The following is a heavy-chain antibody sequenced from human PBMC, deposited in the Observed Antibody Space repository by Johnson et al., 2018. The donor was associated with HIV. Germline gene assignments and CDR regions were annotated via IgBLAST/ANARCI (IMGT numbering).Heavy chain of an antibody. D-gene: IGHD2-2*01. Sequence: VHLVESGGGVVRPGGSLRLSCAASGFTFDDYGMTWVRQAPGKGLEYVSGINWNGDNTGYADSGKGRFTIPRDNAKNSLYLQMNSLRDEDTAWNYCARGGYCNSASCYRGNAFDIWGQGTMVTVSS. V-gene: IGHV3-20*04. CDR1: GFTFDDYG. CDR2: INWNGDNT. CDR3: ARGGYCNSASCYRGNAFDI. J-gene: IGHJ3*02.